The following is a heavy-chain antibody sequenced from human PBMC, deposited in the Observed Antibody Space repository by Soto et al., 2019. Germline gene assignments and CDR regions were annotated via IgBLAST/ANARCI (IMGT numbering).Heavy chain of an antibody. CDR3: ARDLNIVVVVAGITRCYYYGMDV. Sequence: GGSLRLSCAASGFTFSSYAMHWVRQAPGKGLEWVAVISYDGSNKYYADSVKGRFTISRDNSKNTLYLQMNSLRAEDTAVYSCARDLNIVVVVAGITRCYYYGMDVWGQGTTVTVSS. V-gene: IGHV3-30-3*01. D-gene: IGHD2-15*01. CDR1: GFTFSSYA. CDR2: ISYDGSNK. J-gene: IGHJ6*02.